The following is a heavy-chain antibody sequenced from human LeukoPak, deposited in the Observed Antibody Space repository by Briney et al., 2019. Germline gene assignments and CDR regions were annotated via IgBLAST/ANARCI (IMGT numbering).Heavy chain of an antibody. V-gene: IGHV4-34*01. CDR1: GDSFSGYY. J-gene: IGHJ5*02. Sequence: SETLSLTCAVYGDSFSGYYWSWVRQPPGKGVEWIGAINHSGRTNYTPSLTSRVTISVDTSKNHFSLKLSSVTAADTAVYYCARAHITIFGVAEGVWFDPWGQGTLVTVSS. CDR2: INHSGRT. CDR3: ARAHITIFGVAEGVWFDP. D-gene: IGHD3-3*01.